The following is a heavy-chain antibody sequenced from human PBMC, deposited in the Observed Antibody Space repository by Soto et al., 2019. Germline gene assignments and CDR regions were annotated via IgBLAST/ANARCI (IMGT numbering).Heavy chain of an antibody. Sequence: PGGSLRLSCAASGFTFSSYAMSWVRQAPGKGLEWVSAISGRGGSTYYADYVKGRFTISRDNSKNTLYLQMNSLRAEDTAVYYCAKDGTSPYYDFWSGYSNFDYWGQGTLVTVSS. CDR3: AKDGTSPYYDFWSGYSNFDY. D-gene: IGHD3-3*01. CDR1: GFTFSSYA. V-gene: IGHV3-23*01. CDR2: ISGRGGST. J-gene: IGHJ4*02.